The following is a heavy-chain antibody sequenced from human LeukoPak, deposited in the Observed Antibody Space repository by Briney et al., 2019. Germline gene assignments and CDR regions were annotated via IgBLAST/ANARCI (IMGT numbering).Heavy chain of an antibody. CDR2: INAGNGNT. J-gene: IGHJ5*02. CDR1: GYTFTSYA. Sequence: ASVKVSCKASGYTFTSYAMHWVRQAPGQRLEWMGWINAGNGNTKYSQKFQGRVTITRDTSASTAYMELCSLRSEDTAVYYCARVEIYYDSSGYYLTPWGQGTLVTVSS. V-gene: IGHV1-3*01. D-gene: IGHD3-22*01. CDR3: ARVEIYYDSSGYYLTP.